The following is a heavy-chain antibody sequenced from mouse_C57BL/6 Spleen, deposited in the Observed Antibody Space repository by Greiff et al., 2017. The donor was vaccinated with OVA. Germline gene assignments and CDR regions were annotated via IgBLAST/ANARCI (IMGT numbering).Heavy chain of an antibody. CDR3: ARLDYADY. Sequence: QVQLQQPGAELVKPGASVKLSCTASGYTFTSYWMHWVKQRPGQGLEWIGMIHPNSGSTNYNEKFKSKATLTVDNSYSTAYMQLSSLTSEDSAFYYCARLDYADYWGQGTTLTVSS. CDR2: IHPNSGST. D-gene: IGHD2-4*01. J-gene: IGHJ2*01. CDR1: GYTFTSYW. V-gene: IGHV1-64*01.